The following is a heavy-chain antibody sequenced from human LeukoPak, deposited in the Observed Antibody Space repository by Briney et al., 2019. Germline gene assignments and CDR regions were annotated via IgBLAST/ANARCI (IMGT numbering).Heavy chain of an antibody. J-gene: IGHJ4*02. CDR2: IYYSGST. CDR1: GGSISGSSYY. Sequence: SETLSLTCTVSGGSISGSSYYWGWIRQPPGKGLEWIGSIYYSGSTYYNPSLKSRVTISVDTSKNQFSLKLSSVTAADTAVYYCARDSDGNYGSGSYNYWGQGTLVTVSS. D-gene: IGHD3-10*01. V-gene: IGHV4-39*07. CDR3: ARDSDGNYGSGSYNY.